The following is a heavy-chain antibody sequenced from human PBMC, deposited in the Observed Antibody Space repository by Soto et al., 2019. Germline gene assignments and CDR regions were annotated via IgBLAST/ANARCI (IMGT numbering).Heavy chain of an antibody. J-gene: IGHJ4*02. CDR1: GGSFSGYY. CDR2: INHSGST. CDR3: ARMVVTAIAEYYFDY. V-gene: IGHV4-34*01. D-gene: IGHD2-21*02. Sequence: SETLSLTCAVYGGSFSGYYWSWIRQPPGKGLEWIGEINHSGSTNYNPSLKSRVTISVDTSKNQFSLKLSSVTAADTAVYYCARMVVTAIAEYYFDYWGQGTLVTVSS.